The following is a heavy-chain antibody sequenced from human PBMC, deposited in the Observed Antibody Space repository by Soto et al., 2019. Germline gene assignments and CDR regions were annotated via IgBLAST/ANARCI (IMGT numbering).Heavy chain of an antibody. D-gene: IGHD3-3*01. V-gene: IGHV1-69*12. CDR3: ARDLGDTYYDFWSGPGVSPNWFDP. J-gene: IGHJ5*02. CDR2: IIPIFGTA. Sequence: QVQLVQSGAEVKKPGSSVKVSCKASGGTFSSYAISWVRQAPGQGLEWMGGIIPIFGTANYAQKFQGRVTITADESTSTAYMELSSLRSEDTAVYYCARDLGDTYYDFWSGPGVSPNWFDPWGQGTLVTVSS. CDR1: GGTFSSYA.